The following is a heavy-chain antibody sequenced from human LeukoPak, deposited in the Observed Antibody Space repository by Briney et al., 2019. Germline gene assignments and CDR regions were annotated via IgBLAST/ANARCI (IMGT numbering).Heavy chain of an antibody. V-gene: IGHV4-39*01. Sequence: PSETLSLTCTVSGGSISSSSYYWGWIRQPPGKGLEWIGSIYYSGSTYYNPSLKSRVTISVDTSKNQFSLKLSSVTAVDTAVYYCASRSGCSGGSCYFDYWGQGTLVTVSS. CDR1: GGSISSSSYY. D-gene: IGHD2-15*01. J-gene: IGHJ4*02. CDR2: IYYSGST. CDR3: ASRSGCSGGSCYFDY.